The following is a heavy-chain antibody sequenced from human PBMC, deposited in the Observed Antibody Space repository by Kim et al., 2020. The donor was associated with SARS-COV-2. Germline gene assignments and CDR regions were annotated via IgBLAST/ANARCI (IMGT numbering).Heavy chain of an antibody. J-gene: IGHJ4*02. CDR3: ARAGGDGYMDWMERACDY. Sequence: GGSLRLSCAASGFTFSSYWMHWVRQAPGKGLVWVSRINSDGSSTSYADSVKGRFTISRDNAKNTLYLQMNSLRAEDTAVYYCARAGGDGYMDWMERACDYWGQGTLVTVSS. V-gene: IGHV3-74*01. CDR2: INSDGSST. CDR1: GFTFSSYW. D-gene: IGHD1-1*01.